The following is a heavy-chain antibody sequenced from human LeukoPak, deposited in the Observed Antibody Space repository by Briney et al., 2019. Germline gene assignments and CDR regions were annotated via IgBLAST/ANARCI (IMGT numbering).Heavy chain of an antibody. D-gene: IGHD1-14*01. V-gene: IGHV1-18*01. J-gene: IGHJ4*02. CDR2: ISTYNGNS. CDR1: VYSFINYG. CDR3: ARVARTAVGIRYYFDE. Sequence: ASVKVSCKASVYSFINYGISWVRQAPGQGLDWMGWISTYNGNSIYAQKFQGRVTMTTDTSTSTGYMDLRSLTSDDTAVYYCARVARTAVGIRYYFDEWGQGTPVSVSS.